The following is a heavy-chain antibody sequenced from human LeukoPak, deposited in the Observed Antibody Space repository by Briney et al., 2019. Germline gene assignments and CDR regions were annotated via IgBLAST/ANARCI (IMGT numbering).Heavy chain of an antibody. CDR2: FDPEDGET. Sequence: ASVKVSCKVSGYTLTELSMHWVRQAPGKGLEWMGGFDPEDGETIYAQKFQGRVTMTEDTSTDTAYMELTSLRSDDTAVYYCARVFDTGDAFDIWGQGTMVTVSS. J-gene: IGHJ3*02. CDR3: ARVFDTGDAFDI. CDR1: GYTLTELS. V-gene: IGHV1-24*01. D-gene: IGHD3-3*01.